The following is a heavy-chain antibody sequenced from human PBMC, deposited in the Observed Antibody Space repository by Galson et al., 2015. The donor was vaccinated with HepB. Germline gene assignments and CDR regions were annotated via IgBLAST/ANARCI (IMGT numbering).Heavy chain of an antibody. D-gene: IGHD3-16*01. CDR1: GYSFTSYW. V-gene: IGHV5-10-1*01. CDR3: ATSRSAYPNDAFDI. CDR2: IDPSHSYT. Sequence: QSGAEVKKPGESLRISCKGSGYSFTSYWISWVRQRPGKGLEWTGRIDPSHSYTKYSPSFQGHVTISTDKSISTAYLQWNSLNASDTAMYYCATSRSAYPNDAFDIWGQGTMVTVSS. J-gene: IGHJ3*02.